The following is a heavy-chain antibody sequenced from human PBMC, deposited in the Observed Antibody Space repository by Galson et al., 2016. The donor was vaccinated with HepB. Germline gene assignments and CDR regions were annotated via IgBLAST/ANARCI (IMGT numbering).Heavy chain of an antibody. D-gene: IGHD1-26*01. J-gene: IGHJ4*02. CDR3: ARSSGSRNGYFDY. Sequence: EPLSLTCTVSGRSVSSGTYFWGWIRQPPGKGLEWIGMIYYAGVTHYNPSLESRVTISVDTSKNQFSLRLSSLTAADTSVYYCARSSGSRNGYFDYWGQGALVTVSS. V-gene: IGHV4-39*01. CDR1: GRSVSSGTYF. CDR2: IYYAGVT.